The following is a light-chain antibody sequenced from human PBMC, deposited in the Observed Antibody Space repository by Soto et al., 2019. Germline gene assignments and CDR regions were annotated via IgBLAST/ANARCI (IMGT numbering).Light chain of an antibody. V-gene: IGKV3-11*01. CDR1: QSVSSY. CDR3: HQRSNWPPT. Sequence: EIVLTQSPATLSLSPGERATLSCRASQSVSSYLAWYQQKPGQAPRLLIYDASNRATGIPARFSGSGSGTAFTLTISSLQPEDFAVYYCHQRSNWPPTFGGGTKVDIK. J-gene: IGKJ4*01. CDR2: DAS.